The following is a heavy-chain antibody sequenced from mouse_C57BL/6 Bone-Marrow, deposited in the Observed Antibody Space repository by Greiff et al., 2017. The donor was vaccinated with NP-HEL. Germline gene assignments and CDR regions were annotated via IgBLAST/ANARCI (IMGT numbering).Heavy chain of an antibody. Sequence: QVQLQQPGAELVRPGTSVKLSCKASGYTFTSYWMHWVKQRPGQGLEWIGVIDPSDSYTNYNQKFKGKATLTVDTSSSTAYMQLSSLTSEDSAVYYCARYYYGNYEAMDYWGQGTSVTVSS. CDR2: IDPSDSYT. J-gene: IGHJ4*01. V-gene: IGHV1-59*01. D-gene: IGHD2-1*01. CDR3: ARYYYGNYEAMDY. CDR1: GYTFTSYW.